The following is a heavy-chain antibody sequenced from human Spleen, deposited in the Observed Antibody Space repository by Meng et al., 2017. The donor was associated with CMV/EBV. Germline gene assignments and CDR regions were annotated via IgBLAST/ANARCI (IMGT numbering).Heavy chain of an antibody. D-gene: IGHD6-13*01. CDR1: GASISSSSSY. V-gene: IGHV4-39*07. J-gene: IGHJ4*02. Sequence: SETLSLTCSVSGASISSSSSYWGWIRQPPGKGLEWIGSIYYGGSTHYNPSLKSRVTMSVNTSKKQFSLKLTSVTAADTAVYYCVRAAAAGTVDYWGQGTLVTVSS. CDR2: IYYGGST. CDR3: VRAAAAGTVDY.